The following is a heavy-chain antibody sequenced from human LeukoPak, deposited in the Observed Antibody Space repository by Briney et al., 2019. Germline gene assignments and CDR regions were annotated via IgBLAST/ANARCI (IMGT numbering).Heavy chain of an antibody. CDR2: INPNSGGT. D-gene: IGHD2-2*01. J-gene: IGHJ4*02. CDR3: ARGLGYCSSTSCYGGTDY. CDR1: GYTFTGYY. V-gene: IGHV1-2*02. Sequence: ASVKVSCKASGYTFTGYYMHWVRQAPGQGLEWMGWINPNSGGTNYAQKFQGRVTMTRDTSISTAYMELSGLRSDDTAVYYCARGLGYCSSTSCYGGTDYWGQGTLVTVSS.